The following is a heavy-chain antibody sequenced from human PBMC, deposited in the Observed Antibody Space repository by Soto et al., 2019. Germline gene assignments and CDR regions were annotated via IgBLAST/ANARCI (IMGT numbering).Heavy chain of an antibody. J-gene: IGHJ4*02. CDR3: ARTCITIFGVVQFDY. Sequence: QVTLKESGPVLVKPTETLTLTCTVSGFSLSNARMGVSWIRQPPGKALEWLAHIFSNDEKSYSTSLKSRLTIAKDTSKSQVGLTMTNMDPVDTATYYCARTCITIFGVVQFDYWGQGTLVTVSS. D-gene: IGHD3-3*01. CDR2: IFSNDEK. CDR1: GFSLSNARMG. V-gene: IGHV2-26*01.